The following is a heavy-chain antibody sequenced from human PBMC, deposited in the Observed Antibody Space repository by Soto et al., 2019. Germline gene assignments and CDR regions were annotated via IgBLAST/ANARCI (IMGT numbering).Heavy chain of an antibody. D-gene: IGHD5-18*01. Sequence: QVQLQQWGAGLLKPSETLSLTCAVYGGSFSGYYWTWIRQSPEKGLEWIGEINHSGSANYNPSLKSRVSISVDTSRCQFSLHLSSVTAADTAMYFCARGATRIQLWPFDFWGQGTLVTVSS. CDR3: ARGATRIQLWPFDF. CDR1: GGSFSGYY. CDR2: INHSGSA. J-gene: IGHJ4*02. V-gene: IGHV4-34*01.